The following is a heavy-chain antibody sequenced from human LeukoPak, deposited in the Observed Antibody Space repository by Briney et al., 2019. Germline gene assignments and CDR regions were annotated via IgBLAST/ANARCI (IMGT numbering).Heavy chain of an antibody. V-gene: IGHV1-8*01. J-gene: IGHJ5*02. D-gene: IGHD3-9*01. CDR2: MNPNSGNT. Sequence: GASVKVSCKASGYTFTSYDINWVRQATGQGLEWMGWMNPNSGNTGYAQKFQGRVTMTRNTSISTAYMELSSLRSEDTAVYYYARLGSLRYFDWLSNNWFDPWGQGTLVTVSS. CDR3: ARLGSLRYFDWLSNNWFDP. CDR1: GYTFTSYD.